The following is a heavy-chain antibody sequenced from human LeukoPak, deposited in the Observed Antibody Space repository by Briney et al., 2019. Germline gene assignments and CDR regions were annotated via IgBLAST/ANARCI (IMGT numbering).Heavy chain of an antibody. Sequence: SVKVSCKASGGTFSSYAISWVRQAPGQGLEWMGGIIPIFGTANYAQKFQGRVTITTDESTSTAYMELSSVRSEDTAVHYCARSEGHCSSTSCYSHYYYYYMDVWGKGTTVTVSS. CDR2: IIPIFGTA. J-gene: IGHJ6*03. CDR3: ARSEGHCSSTSCYSHYYYYYMDV. V-gene: IGHV1-69*05. CDR1: GGTFSSYA. D-gene: IGHD2-2*02.